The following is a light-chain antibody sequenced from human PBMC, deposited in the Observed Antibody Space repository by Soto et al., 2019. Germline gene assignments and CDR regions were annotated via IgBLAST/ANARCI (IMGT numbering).Light chain of an antibody. J-gene: IGKJ1*01. CDR1: QSISSW. V-gene: IGKV1-5*01. CDR3: EQYNSWPRT. Sequence: DIQMTQSPSTLSASVGDRVTITCRASQSISSWLAWYQQKPGKAPKLVIYAASNLQSGVPSRFSGSGSGTEFTLTISSLQSEDFAVYYCEQYNSWPRTFGQGTKVDIK. CDR2: AAS.